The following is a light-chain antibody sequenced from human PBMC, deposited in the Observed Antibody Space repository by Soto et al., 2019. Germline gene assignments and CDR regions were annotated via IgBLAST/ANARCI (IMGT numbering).Light chain of an antibody. J-gene: IGKJ4*01. CDR3: QKYGSSPPVT. CDR1: QSVSSNY. V-gene: IGKV3-20*01. CDR2: GAS. Sequence: EIVLTQSPGTLSLSPGERATLSCRASQSVSSNYLAWYQQKPGQAPRLLIYGASSRATGIPYRFSGSGSGTDFTLTISRLEPEDFAVYYCQKYGSSPPVTFGGGTKVEIK.